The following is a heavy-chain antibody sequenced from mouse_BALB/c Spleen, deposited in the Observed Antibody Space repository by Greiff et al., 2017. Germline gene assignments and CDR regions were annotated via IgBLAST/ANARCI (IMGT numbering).Heavy chain of an antibody. CDR3: ASSEIYYGNWAWFAY. J-gene: IGHJ3*01. CDR1: GYSITSGYY. D-gene: IGHD2-1*01. CDR2: ISYDGSN. Sequence: EVQLQESGPGLVKPSQSLSLTCSVTGYSITSGYYWNWIRQFPGNKLEWMGYISYDGSNNYNPSLKNRISITRDTSKNQFFLKLNSVTTEDTATCYCASSEIYYGNWAWFAYWGQGTLVPVSA. V-gene: IGHV3-6*02.